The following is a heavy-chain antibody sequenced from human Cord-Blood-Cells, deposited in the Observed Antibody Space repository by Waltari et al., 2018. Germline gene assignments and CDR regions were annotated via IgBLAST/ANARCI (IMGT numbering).Heavy chain of an antibody. CDR1: GYTFTGYY. V-gene: IGHV1-2*02. CDR3: ARAAGYSGYDYYFDY. D-gene: IGHD5-12*01. Sequence: QVQLVQSGAEVKKPGASVKVSCKASGYTFTGYYMHWVRQAPGQGLEWMGWINPNSGGTNYAQKVQGRDTMTRDTSISTAYMELSRLRSDDTAVYYCARAAGYSGYDYYFDYWGQGTLVTVSS. J-gene: IGHJ4*02. CDR2: INPNSGGT.